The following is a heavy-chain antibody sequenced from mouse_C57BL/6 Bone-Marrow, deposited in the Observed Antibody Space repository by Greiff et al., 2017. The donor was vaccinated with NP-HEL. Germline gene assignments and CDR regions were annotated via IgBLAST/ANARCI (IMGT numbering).Heavy chain of an antibody. J-gene: IGHJ1*03. V-gene: IGHV5-4*01. CDR1: GFTFSSYA. Sequence: EVQGVESGGGLVKPGGSLKLSCAASGFTFSSYAMSWVRQTPEKRLEWVATISDGGSYTYSPDNVKGRFTISRDNAKNNMYLQMRNLKSEDTATYYCARDNDGSSDWYFDVWGTGTTVTVSA. CDR2: ISDGGSYT. D-gene: IGHD1-1*01. CDR3: ARDNDGSSDWYFDV.